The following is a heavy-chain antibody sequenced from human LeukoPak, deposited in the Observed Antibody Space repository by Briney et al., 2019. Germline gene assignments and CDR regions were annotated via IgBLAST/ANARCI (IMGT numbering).Heavy chain of an antibody. D-gene: IGHD3-22*01. J-gene: IGHJ4*02. V-gene: IGHV1-18*01. Sequence: ASVNLSYTSSGYIFSNYGIIWVRQAPAQGREWMGWISDYNCNTKYAQKVQDRVTMTTDTSTSTVYMELRSLRSDDTAVYYCARDGHRRYYYESSAYRFDYWGQGTLVIVPS. CDR3: ARDGHRRYYYESSAYRFDY. CDR1: GYIFSNYG. CDR2: ISDYNCNT.